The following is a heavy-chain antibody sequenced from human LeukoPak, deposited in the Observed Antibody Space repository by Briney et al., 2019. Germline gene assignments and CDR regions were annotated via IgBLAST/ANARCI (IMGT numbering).Heavy chain of an antibody. CDR1: GYTFTSYG. Sequence: ASVKVSCKASGYTFTSYGISWVRQAPGQGLEWMGWISAYNGNTNYAQKLQGRVTMTTDTSTSTAYMELRSLRSDDTAVYYCARAVSTIFGVVHNWFDPWGQGTLVTVSS. D-gene: IGHD3-3*01. CDR3: ARAVSTIFGVVHNWFDP. J-gene: IGHJ5*02. V-gene: IGHV1-18*01. CDR2: ISAYNGNT.